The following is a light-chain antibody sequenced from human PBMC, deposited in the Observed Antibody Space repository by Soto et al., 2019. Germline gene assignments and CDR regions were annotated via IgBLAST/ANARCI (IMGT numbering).Light chain of an antibody. CDR3: CSYAGSPWV. CDR2: DVD. Sequence: SVLTQPRSVSGSPGQSVTISCTGSSSDVGGYNFVSRYLQYPGKAPKLLIYDVDKRPSGVPHRFSGSRSGNTASLTISGLQAEDEADYFCCSYAGSPWVFGTGTKVTVL. V-gene: IGLV2-11*01. CDR1: SSDVGGYNF. J-gene: IGLJ1*01.